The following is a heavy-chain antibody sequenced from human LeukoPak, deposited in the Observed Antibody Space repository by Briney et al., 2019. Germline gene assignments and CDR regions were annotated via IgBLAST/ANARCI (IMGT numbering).Heavy chain of an antibody. Sequence: PGGSLRPSCAASGLTVSSNYMSWVRQAPGKGLEWVSVIYSGGSIYYAASVMGRFTISRDNSKNTLYLQMNSLRAEDTAVYYCARSNCNSCYLGVWYYFDYWGQGTLVTVSS. CDR3: ARSNCNSCYLGVWYYFDY. V-gene: IGHV3-66*01. J-gene: IGHJ4*02. CDR1: GLTVSSNY. D-gene: IGHD1/OR15-1a*01. CDR2: IYSGGSI.